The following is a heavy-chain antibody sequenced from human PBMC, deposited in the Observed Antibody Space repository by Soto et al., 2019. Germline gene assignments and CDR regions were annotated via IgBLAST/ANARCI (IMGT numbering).Heavy chain of an antibody. D-gene: IGHD1-1*01. V-gene: IGHV2-5*02. CDR1: GFSLSSDGVG. Sequence: QITLKESGPTLVKPTQTLTLTCTISGFSLSSDGVGVGWIRQPPGKALEWLAFIYWDDDYRYSPSLQSRLNITKDSSNNQVLLIVTNVDPVDSATYFCARRSTYGTRWSSGWFDSWGQGILVTVSS. CDR3: ARRSTYGTRWSSGWFDS. J-gene: IGHJ5*01. CDR2: IYWDDDY.